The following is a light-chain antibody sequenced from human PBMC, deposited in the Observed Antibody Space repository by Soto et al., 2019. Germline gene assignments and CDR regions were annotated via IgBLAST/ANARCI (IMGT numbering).Light chain of an antibody. V-gene: IGLV2-11*01. CDR1: RSDVGGDNS. CDR3: SSYAGTYRVVV. Sequence: QSALTQPRSVSGSPGQSVTVSCTGTRSDVGGDNSVSWYQQHPGKAPRLMIYDVSERPSGVPDRFSGSKSGNTASLTISGLQAEDEADYYCSSYAGTYRVVVFGGGTKLTVL. J-gene: IGLJ3*02. CDR2: DVS.